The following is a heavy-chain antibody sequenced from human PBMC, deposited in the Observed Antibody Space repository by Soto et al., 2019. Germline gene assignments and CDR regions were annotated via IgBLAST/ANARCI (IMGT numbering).Heavy chain of an antibody. CDR1: DFTFSNAW. V-gene: IGHV3-15*07. D-gene: IGHD4-17*01. J-gene: IGHJ4*02. CDR3: IRIRSSYYFDS. Sequence: GGSLSLSCAASDFTFSNAWMNWVRQGPGKGLEWVGRIKSKADGGTTDYAAPVKGRFTISRDDSKNTLYLQMNRLKTEDTAVYYSIRIRSSYYFDSRGQRAPVTVSS. CDR2: IKSKADGGTT.